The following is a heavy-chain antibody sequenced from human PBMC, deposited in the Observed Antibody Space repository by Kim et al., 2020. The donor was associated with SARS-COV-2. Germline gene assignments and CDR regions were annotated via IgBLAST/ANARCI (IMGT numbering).Heavy chain of an antibody. J-gene: IGHJ4*02. V-gene: IGHV4-39*01. CDR3: ARLDYDLRYYFDY. CDR1: GGSISSSSYY. Sequence: SETLSLTCTVSGGSISSSSYYWGWIRQPPGKGLEWIGSIYYSGSTYYNPSLKSRVTISVDTSKNQFSLKLSSVTAADTAVYYCARLDYDLRYYFDYWGQGTLVTVSS. D-gene: IGHD3-3*01. CDR2: IYYSGST.